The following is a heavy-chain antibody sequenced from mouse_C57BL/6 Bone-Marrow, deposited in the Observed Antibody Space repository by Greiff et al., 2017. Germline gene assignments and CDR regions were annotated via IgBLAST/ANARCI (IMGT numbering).Heavy chain of an antibody. Sequence: QVHLQQPGAELVKPGVPVKFSCKASVSTFTSSWMHWVKQRPGQGLEWIGMIHPNSGSTNYNEKFKSKATLTVDKSSSPAYMQLSSLTSEDSAVYYCARGGRSYAYYAMDYWGQGTSVTASS. CDR2: IHPNSGST. CDR1: VSTFTSSW. CDR3: ARGGRSYAYYAMDY. D-gene: IGHD1-1*01. V-gene: IGHV1-64*01. J-gene: IGHJ4*01.